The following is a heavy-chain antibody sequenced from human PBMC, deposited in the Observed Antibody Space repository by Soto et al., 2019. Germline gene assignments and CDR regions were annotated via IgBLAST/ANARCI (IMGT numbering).Heavy chain of an antibody. CDR3: AKDRNEVAGCYY. J-gene: IGHJ4*02. D-gene: IGHD6-19*01. CDR1: GYTFTGNY. V-gene: IGHV1-2*04. CDR2: IKPNSGGT. Sequence: ASAMVSCKASGYTFTGNYTHWVRRAPGTGLGWMGWIKPNSGGTNDARKFQGWVTMTRDTSISTAYMELSRLRSDDTAVYYCAKDRNEVAGCYYWAQGTLVTVSS.